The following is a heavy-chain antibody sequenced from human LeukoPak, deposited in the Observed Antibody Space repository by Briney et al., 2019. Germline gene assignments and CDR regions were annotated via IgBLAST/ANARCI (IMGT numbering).Heavy chain of an antibody. Sequence: PSETLYLTCAVYGGSFSGYYWSWIRQPPGKGLEWIGEINHSGSTNYNPSLKSRVTISVDTSKNQFSLKLSSVTAADTAVYYCARGQRDDSSGYYYYLAYWGQGTLVTVSS. D-gene: IGHD3-22*01. CDR1: GGSFSGYY. CDR3: ARGQRDDSSGYYYYLAY. CDR2: INHSGST. V-gene: IGHV4-34*01. J-gene: IGHJ4*02.